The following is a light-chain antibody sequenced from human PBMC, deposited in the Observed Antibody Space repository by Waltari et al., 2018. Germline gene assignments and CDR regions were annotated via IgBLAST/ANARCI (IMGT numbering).Light chain of an antibody. V-gene: IGKV3-15*01. CDR1: QSVANN. CDR3: QQYDNWPSLT. J-gene: IGKJ4*01. CDR2: GAS. Sequence: EIVLTQSPAMLSVSPGERATLSCRATQSVANNLAWYQQKHGQAPRLLIYGASTRATEFILTISSLQSEDSAVYYCQQYDNWPSLTFGGGTKVEIK.